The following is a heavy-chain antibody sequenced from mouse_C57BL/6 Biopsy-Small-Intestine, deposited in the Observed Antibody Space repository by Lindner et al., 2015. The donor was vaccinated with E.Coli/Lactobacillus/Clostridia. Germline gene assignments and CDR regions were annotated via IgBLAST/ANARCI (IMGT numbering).Heavy chain of an antibody. CDR1: GFSLTSYA. CDR3: ARGSTGTGDYYAMDY. D-gene: IGHD4-1*02. Sequence: VQLQESGPGLVAPSQSLSITCTVSGFSLTSYAISWVRQPPGKGLEWLGAIWTGGGTNYNSALKSRLSISKDNSKSQVFLKMNSLQTDDTARYYCARGSTGTGDYYAMDYWGQGTSVTVSS. V-gene: IGHV2-9-1*01. J-gene: IGHJ4*01. CDR2: IWTGGGT.